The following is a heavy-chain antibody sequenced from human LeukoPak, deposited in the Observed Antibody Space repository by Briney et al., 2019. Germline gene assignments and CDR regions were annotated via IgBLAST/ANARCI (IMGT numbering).Heavy chain of an antibody. CDR1: GGSISSSSYY. V-gene: IGHV4-39*07. D-gene: IGHD6-13*01. CDR2: IYYSGST. Sequence: PSETLSLTCTVSGGSISSSSYYWGWIRQPPGKGLEWVGSIYYSGSTYYNPSLKSRVTISVDTSKNQFSLKLSSVTAADTAVYYCARFVRLLLGAAGFDYWGQGTLVTVSS. CDR3: ARFVRLLLGAAGFDY. J-gene: IGHJ4*02.